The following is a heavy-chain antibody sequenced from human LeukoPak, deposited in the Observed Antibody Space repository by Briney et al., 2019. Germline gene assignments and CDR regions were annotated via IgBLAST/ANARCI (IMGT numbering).Heavy chain of an antibody. CDR1: AGSIISNNYY. Sequence: SQSPSLTLTVSAGSIISNNYYWGWVRQPPGKWLEWIGSIFYSVSTYTSPSLKSPVTISVDTTKNPFSLKPTSVTATHTAVTYCARQPGVRGVMSGYYFEYWGQGTLVTVSS. CDR2: IFYSVST. CDR3: ARQPGVRGVMSGYYFEY. V-gene: IGHV4-39*01. J-gene: IGHJ4*02. D-gene: IGHD3-10*01.